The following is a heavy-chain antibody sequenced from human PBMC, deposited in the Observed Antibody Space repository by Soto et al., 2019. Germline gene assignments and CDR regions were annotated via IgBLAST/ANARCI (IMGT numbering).Heavy chain of an antibody. CDR3: ARSFQFVRGVDY. CDR2: IWYDGSKK. Sequence: QVQLVESGGGVVQPGRSLRLSCAASGFTFSSYGMHWVRQAPGKGLEWVAVIWYDGSKKYYADSVKGRFTISRDNSKTTLYLQMNSLRAEDTAVYYCARSFQFVRGVDYWGQGTLVTVSS. V-gene: IGHV3-33*01. J-gene: IGHJ4*02. CDR1: GFTFSSYG. D-gene: IGHD3-10*01.